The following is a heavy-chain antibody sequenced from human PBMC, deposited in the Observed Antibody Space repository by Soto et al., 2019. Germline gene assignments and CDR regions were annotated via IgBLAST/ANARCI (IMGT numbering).Heavy chain of an antibody. CDR1: GFTFSSYG. CDR3: ARDSSSGFWSGYYRGYYYYGMDV. D-gene: IGHD3-3*01. J-gene: IGHJ6*02. V-gene: IGHV3-33*01. CDR2: IWYDGSNK. Sequence: GGSLRLSCAASGFTFSSYGMHWVRQAPGKGLEWVAVIWYDGSNKYYADSVKGRFTISRDNSKNTLYLQMNSLRAEDTAVYYCARDSSSGFWSGYYRGYYYYGMDVWGQGTTVTVSS.